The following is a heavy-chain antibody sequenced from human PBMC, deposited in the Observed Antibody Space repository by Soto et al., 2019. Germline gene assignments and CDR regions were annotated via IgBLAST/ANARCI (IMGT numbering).Heavy chain of an antibody. V-gene: IGHV4-39*07. J-gene: IGHJ5*02. D-gene: IGHD1-26*01. Sequence: SETLSLTCTVSGGSISSSSYYWGWIRQPPGKGLEWIGSIYYSGSTYYNPSLKSRVTISVDTSKNQFSLKLSSVTAADTAVYYCARPVSPRRERVPVRGTWFDPWGQGTLVTVSS. CDR2: IYYSGST. CDR3: ARPVSPRRERVPVRGTWFDP. CDR1: GGSISSSSYY.